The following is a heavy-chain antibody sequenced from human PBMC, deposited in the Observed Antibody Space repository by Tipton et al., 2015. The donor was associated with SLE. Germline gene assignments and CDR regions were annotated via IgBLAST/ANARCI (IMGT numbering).Heavy chain of an antibody. D-gene: IGHD6-13*01. CDR3: ARQGQQLVRPYYYGMDV. CDR2: IYYSGST. V-gene: IGHV4-59*08. J-gene: IGHJ6*02. CDR1: GGSISSYY. Sequence: LRLSCTVFGGSISSYYWSWIRQPPGKGLEWIGYIYYSGSTNYNPSLKSRVTISVDTSKNQFSLKLSSVTAADTAVYYCARQGQQLVRPYYYGMDVWGQGTTVTVSS.